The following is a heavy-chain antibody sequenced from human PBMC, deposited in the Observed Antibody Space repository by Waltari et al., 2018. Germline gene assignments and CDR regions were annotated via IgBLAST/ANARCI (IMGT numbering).Heavy chain of an antibody. CDR3: ARPSSEVQNYYYYGMDV. CDR2: SIPSFGTA. J-gene: IGHJ6*02. Sequence: QVQLVQSGAEVKKPGSSVKVSCKASGGTFSSYAISWVRQAPGHGLEWMGGSIPSFGTANYAQKFQGRVTITADESTSTAYMELSSLRSEDTAVYYCARPSSEVQNYYYYGMDVWGQGTTVTVSS. D-gene: IGHD3-10*01. V-gene: IGHV1-69*12. CDR1: GGTFSSYA.